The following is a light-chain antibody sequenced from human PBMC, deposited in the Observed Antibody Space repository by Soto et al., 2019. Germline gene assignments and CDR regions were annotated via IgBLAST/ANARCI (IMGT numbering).Light chain of an antibody. CDR3: QQRSTWPLT. V-gene: IGKV3-11*01. CDR1: QSIGIY. J-gene: IGKJ4*02. CDR2: EAS. Sequence: EIVLTQSPATLSLSPGDRATLSCRASQSIGIYLAWYQQTPGQSPRLLIYEASNRAPGVPAKFSGTGSGTDFTLTISSLESEDFGNYYCQQRSTWPLTFGGGTRVEI.